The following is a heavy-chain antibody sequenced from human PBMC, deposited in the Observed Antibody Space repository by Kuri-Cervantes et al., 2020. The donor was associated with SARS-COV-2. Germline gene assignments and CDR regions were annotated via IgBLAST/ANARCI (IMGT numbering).Heavy chain of an antibody. CDR3: ARDPRRVYSAPYIDY. Sequence: GGSLRLSCTASGFTFSGHWIHWVRQAPGMGLVWASRINPDGSYTNNADSVKGRFTLSRDNAKNMLFLQMNSLRAEDTAVYYCARDPRRVYSAPYIDYWGQGTLVTVSS. J-gene: IGHJ4*02. CDR1: GFTFSGHW. V-gene: IGHV3-74*01. CDR2: INPDGSYT. D-gene: IGHD6-13*01.